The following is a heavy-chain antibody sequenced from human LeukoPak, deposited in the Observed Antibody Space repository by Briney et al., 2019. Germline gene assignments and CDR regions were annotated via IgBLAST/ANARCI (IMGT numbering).Heavy chain of an antibody. D-gene: IGHD3-16*01. CDR2: INHSGST. CDR1: GFTFSTYE. Sequence: GSLRLSCEASGFTFSTYEMRWVRQAPGKGLEWIGEINHSGSTNYNPSLKSRVTISVDTSKNQFSLKLTSVTAADTAVYYCARESYITFGGPDRWAYWGQGALVTVSS. J-gene: IGHJ4*02. CDR3: ARESYITFGGPDRWAY. V-gene: IGHV4-34*01.